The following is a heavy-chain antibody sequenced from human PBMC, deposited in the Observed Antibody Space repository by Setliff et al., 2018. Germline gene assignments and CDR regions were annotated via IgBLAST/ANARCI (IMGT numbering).Heavy chain of an antibody. CDR3: ARSPPNRGSGSGWYGDF. V-gene: IGHV1-18*01. D-gene: IGHD6-19*01. Sequence: ASVKVSCKTSGYNFITYGVNWVRQAPGQGLEWMAWISAYDGNTRFAQNFQGRVTLTTDTPTSTAYMELRGLISDDTAVYYCARSPPNRGSGSGWYGDFWGQGTLVTVSS. J-gene: IGHJ4*02. CDR2: ISAYDGNT. CDR1: GYNFITYG.